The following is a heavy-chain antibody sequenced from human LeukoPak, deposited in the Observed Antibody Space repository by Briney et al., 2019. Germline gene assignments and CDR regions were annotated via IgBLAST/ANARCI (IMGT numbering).Heavy chain of an antibody. Sequence: GASVKVSCKVSGYTLTELSMHWVRQAPGKGLERMGGFDPEDGETIYAQKFQGRVTMTEDTSTDTAYMELSSLRSEDTAVYYCAILGEDSSGYYPDYWGQGTLVTVSS. CDR3: AILGEDSSGYYPDY. CDR2: FDPEDGET. D-gene: IGHD3-22*01. V-gene: IGHV1-24*01. J-gene: IGHJ4*02. CDR1: GYTLTELS.